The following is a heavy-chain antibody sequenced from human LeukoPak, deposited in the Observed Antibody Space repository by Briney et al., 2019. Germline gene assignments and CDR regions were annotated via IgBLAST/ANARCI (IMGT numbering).Heavy chain of an antibody. J-gene: IGHJ4*02. CDR2: INPSGGST. CDR3: ARDLYYYGSETNAPDY. Sequence: GASVKVSCKASGYTFTSYYMHWVRQAPGQGLEWMGIINPSGGSTSYAQKFQGRVTMTRDTSTSTVYMELSSLRSEDTAAYYCARDLYYYGSETNAPDYWGQGTLVTVSS. CDR1: GYTFTSYY. D-gene: IGHD3-10*01. V-gene: IGHV1-46*01.